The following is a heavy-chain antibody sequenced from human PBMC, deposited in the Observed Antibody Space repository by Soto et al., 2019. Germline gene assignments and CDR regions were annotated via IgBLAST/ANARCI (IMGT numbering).Heavy chain of an antibody. CDR1: GYTFTSYA. CDR3: ARDIPYSTITLPFDY. J-gene: IGHJ4*02. V-gene: IGHV1-3*01. Sequence: QVQLVQSGAEVKKPGASVKVSCKASGYTFTSYAMHWVRQAPGQRLEWMGWINAGNGNTKYSQKFQGRVTITRDTSASTAYMELSSLRSEDTAVYYCARDIPYSTITLPFDYWGQGTLVTVSS. CDR2: INAGNGNT. D-gene: IGHD3-10*01.